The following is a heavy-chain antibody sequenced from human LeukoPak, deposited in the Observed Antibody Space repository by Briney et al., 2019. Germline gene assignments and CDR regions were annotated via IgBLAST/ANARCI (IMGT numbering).Heavy chain of an antibody. D-gene: IGHD3-3*02. Sequence: SETLSPTCTVSGGSINSYNWNWIRQPPGKGLEWIGYISYNGSPDYNPSFKSRVTMSVDTSQGQFSLRLSSVTAADTAVYYCARFRGTISWHQEVFDYWGQGAPVTVPS. J-gene: IGHJ4*02. CDR2: ISYNGSP. CDR3: ARFRGTISWHQEVFDY. CDR1: GGSINSYN. V-gene: IGHV4-59*08.